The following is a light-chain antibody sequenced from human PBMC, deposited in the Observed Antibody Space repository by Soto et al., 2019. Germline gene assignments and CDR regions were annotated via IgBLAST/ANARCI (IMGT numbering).Light chain of an antibody. V-gene: IGKV4-1*01. Sequence: DIVMTQSPDSLGVSLGERATINCKSSQSLLYSSNNKNYLAWYQQKPGQPPKLLIYWASTRESGVPDRFSGSGSGTDFTLTISSLQAEDVAVYYCQQYYTSPFTFGPGTKVDFK. J-gene: IGKJ3*01. CDR1: QSLLYSSNNKNY. CDR3: QQYYTSPFT. CDR2: WAS.